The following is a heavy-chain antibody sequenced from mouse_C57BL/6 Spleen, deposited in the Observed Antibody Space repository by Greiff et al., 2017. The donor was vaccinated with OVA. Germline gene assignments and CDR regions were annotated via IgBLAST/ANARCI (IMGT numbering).Heavy chain of an antibody. CDR2: IDPSDSYT. CDR3: ARERRSGGYSDY. CDR1: GYTFTSYW. V-gene: IGHV1-59*01. J-gene: IGHJ2*01. Sequence: QVQLQQPGAELVRPGTSVKLSCKASGYTFTSYWMHWVKQRPGQGLEWIGVIDPSDSYTNYNQKFKGKATLTVDTSSSTAYMQLSSLTSEDSAVYYCARERRSGGYSDYWGQGTTLTVSS. D-gene: IGHD1-1*01.